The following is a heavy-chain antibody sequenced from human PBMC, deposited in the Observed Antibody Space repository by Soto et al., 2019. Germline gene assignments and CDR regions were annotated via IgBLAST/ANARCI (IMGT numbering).Heavy chain of an antibody. J-gene: IGHJ6*02. CDR2: IIPIFDTA. CDR1: GVTFSDYT. Sequence: SVKVSCKASGVTFSDYTINWVRQAPGQRLEWMGGIIPIFDTANYAEKFQGRVTITADESTSTSFMEVSSLRSEDTAVYYCARNGTLTGYSYGMDVWGQGTMVTVSS. V-gene: IGHV1-69*13. CDR3: ARNGTLTGYSYGMDV. D-gene: IGHD1-1*01.